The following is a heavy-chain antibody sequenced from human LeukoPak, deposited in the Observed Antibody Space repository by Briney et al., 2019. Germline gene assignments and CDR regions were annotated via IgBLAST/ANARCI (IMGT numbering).Heavy chain of an antibody. V-gene: IGHV1-2*02. D-gene: IGHD2-8*02. Sequence: ASVTVSCKASGYTFDDNHIHWVRQAPGQGPELMGWINPKSGATDSAQQFQGRLTMTRDTSIGTASMDLSGLRLDDTGIYYCARAGDESTGHYDSLHFWGQGTMVTVSS. CDR2: INPKSGAT. CDR3: ARAGDESTGHYDSLHF. J-gene: IGHJ3*01. CDR1: GYTFDDNH.